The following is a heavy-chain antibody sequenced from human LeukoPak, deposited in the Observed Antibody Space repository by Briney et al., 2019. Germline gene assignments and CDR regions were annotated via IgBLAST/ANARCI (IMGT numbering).Heavy chain of an antibody. J-gene: IGHJ4*02. V-gene: IGHV3-74*01. Sequence: GGSLRLSCAASGFTFSSNWMRWIRQVPGEGLVWVARINPDGSDTSYADSVKGRFTISRDNAKNTLYLQMNSLRVEDTALYYCTRDTFGARDYWGQGTLVTVSS. CDR3: TRDTFGARDY. CDR1: GFTFSSNW. CDR2: INPDGSDT. D-gene: IGHD3-10*01.